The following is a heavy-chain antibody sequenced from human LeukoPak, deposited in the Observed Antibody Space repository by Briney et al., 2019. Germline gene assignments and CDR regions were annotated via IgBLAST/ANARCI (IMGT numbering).Heavy chain of an antibody. CDR3: ARSNVATRRGDNCFHL. J-gene: IGHJ5*02. D-gene: IGHD6-6*01. V-gene: IGHV1-2*02. Sequence: ASVTVSYKASVYTHTGYYMSWVRQAPGQGLEWMGWISPNNGGTNYAQNFQGRVTMTRDTSVSTAYMELNRLRSDDTAVYYCARSNVATRRGDNCFHLWAQGTLVTVSS. CDR2: ISPNNGGT. CDR1: VYTHTGYY.